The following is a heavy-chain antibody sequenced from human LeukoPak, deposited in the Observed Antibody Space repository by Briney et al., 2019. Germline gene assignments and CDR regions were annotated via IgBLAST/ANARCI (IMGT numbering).Heavy chain of an antibody. Sequence: GRSLRLSCAASGFTFSSYGMHWVRQAPGKGLEWVAVIWYDGSNKYYADSVKGRFTISRDNSKNTLYLQMNSLRAEDTAVYYCARDGQQWLKIRYYFDYRGQGTLGAVSS. V-gene: IGHV3-33*01. CDR3: ARDGQQWLKIRYYFDY. J-gene: IGHJ4*02. CDR1: GFTFSSYG. CDR2: IWYDGSNK. D-gene: IGHD6-19*01.